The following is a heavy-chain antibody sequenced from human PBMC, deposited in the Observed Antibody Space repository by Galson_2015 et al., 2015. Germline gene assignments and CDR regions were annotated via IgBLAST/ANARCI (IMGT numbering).Heavy chain of an antibody. CDR2: IDSSSSAI. CDR3: ARVMGTDYYYGIDV. CDR1: GFIFSRYS. D-gene: IGHD5-24*01. J-gene: IGHJ6*02. V-gene: IGHV3-48*02. Sequence: SLRLSCAASGFIFSRYSMSWVRQAPGKGLDWVSYIDSSSSAIYHADSVKGRFTISRDSAKNSLFLQMSSLRDEDMAVYYCARVMGTDYYYGIDVWGQGTTVTVSS.